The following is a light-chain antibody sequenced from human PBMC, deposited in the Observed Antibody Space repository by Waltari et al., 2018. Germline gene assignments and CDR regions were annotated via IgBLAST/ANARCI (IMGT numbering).Light chain of an antibody. CDR2: GAS. V-gene: IGKV3-15*01. CDR3: QQYDKWPFS. J-gene: IGKJ3*01. Sequence: MQSPDTLSVSPGERATLSCRASQSVSGDLAWFRQRPGQAPRLLIYGASTRATGIPARFSGAGSGTEFTLTITSLQSEDYAVYYCQQYDKWPFSFGPGTKVEIK. CDR1: QSVSGD.